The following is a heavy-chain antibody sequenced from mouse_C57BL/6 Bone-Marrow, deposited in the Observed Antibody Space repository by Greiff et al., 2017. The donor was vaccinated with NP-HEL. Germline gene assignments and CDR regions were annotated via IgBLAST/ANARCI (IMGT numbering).Heavy chain of an antibody. J-gene: IGHJ2*01. Sequence: VQLQQSGAELARPGASVKMSCKASGYTFTSYTMHWVKQRPGQGLEWIGYINPSSGYTKSNQKFKDKATLTADKSSSTAYMQLSSLTSEDSAVYYCARGNYYGPPKDYWGQGTTLTVSS. CDR3: ARGNYYGPPKDY. D-gene: IGHD1-1*01. CDR2: INPSSGYT. CDR1: GYTFTSYT. V-gene: IGHV1-4*01.